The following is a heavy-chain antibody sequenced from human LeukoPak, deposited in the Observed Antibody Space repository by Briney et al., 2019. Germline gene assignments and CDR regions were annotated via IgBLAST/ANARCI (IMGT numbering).Heavy chain of an antibody. CDR3: ARQVYSGYDKPDY. D-gene: IGHD5-12*01. CDR1: GGSISSSYYY. V-gene: IGHV4-39*01. J-gene: IGHJ4*02. Sequence: SETLSLTCTVSGGSISSSYYYWGWIRQPPGKGLVWIGSISYSGSTYYNPSLKSRVTISVDTSKNQFSLKLSSVTAADTAVYYCARQVYSGYDKPDYWGQGTLVTVSS. CDR2: ISYSGST.